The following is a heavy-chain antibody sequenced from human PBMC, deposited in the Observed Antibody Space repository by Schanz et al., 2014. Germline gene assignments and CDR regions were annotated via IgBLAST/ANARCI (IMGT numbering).Heavy chain of an antibody. CDR2: ISSTSRAT. V-gene: IGHV3-48*01. Sequence: VQLVESGGDLVKPGGSLRLSCEASGFTFRNYGMSWVRQAPGKGLEWISYISSTSRATYYADSVKGRFTISRDSSKNTLYLQMNSLRADDTAVYYCARSRGFDSIFDFWGRGTLVTVSS. D-gene: IGHD5-12*01. J-gene: IGHJ4*02. CDR1: GFTFRNYG. CDR3: ARSRGFDSIFDF.